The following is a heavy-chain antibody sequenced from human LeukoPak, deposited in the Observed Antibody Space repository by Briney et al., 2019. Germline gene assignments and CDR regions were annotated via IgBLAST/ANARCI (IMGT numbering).Heavy chain of an antibody. V-gene: IGHV3-48*04. CDR2: ISSSGNII. J-gene: IGHJ4*02. D-gene: IGHD4-17*01. CDR1: GFIFSDYN. Sequence: PGGSLRLSCAASGFIFSDYNMHWVRQVPGKGLESVSYISSSGNIIYYADSMQGRFTISRDNAKNTLYLQMNSLRAEDTAVYYCARGTFYGADSYWGQGTLVTVSS. CDR3: ARGTFYGADSY.